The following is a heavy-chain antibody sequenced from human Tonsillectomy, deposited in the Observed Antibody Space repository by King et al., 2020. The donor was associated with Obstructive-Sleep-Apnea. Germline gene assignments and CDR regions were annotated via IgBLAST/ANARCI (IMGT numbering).Heavy chain of an antibody. D-gene: IGHD3-10*01. CDR2: IHPGDSDS. J-gene: IGHJ3*02. CDR1: GYSFTTYW. CDR3: ARQMGYGSGSYYRADAFDI. Sequence: VQLVESGAEVKNPGESLKISCKGSGYSFTTYWSGWVRQMPGERPEWPSIIHPGDSDSRYRPSFQGQVTIPADKSISTAYPQWSSLKASDTAMYYCARQMGYGSGSYYRADAFDIWGQGTMVTVSS. V-gene: IGHV5-51*01.